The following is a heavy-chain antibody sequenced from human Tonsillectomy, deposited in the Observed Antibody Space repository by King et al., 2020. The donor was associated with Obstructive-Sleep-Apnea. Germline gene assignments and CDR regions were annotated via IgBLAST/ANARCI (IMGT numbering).Heavy chain of an antibody. CDR2: IWYDGSNK. V-gene: IGHV3-33*01. J-gene: IGHJ5*02. CDR1: VFTFSSYG. CDR3: ARDRAGLNWFDP. Sequence: VQLVESGGGVVQPGRSLRLSCAASVFTFSSYGMHWVRQAPGKGLEWVAVIWYDGSNKYYADSVKGRFTISRDHSKNTLYLQMNSLRAEDTAVYYCARDRAGLNWFDPWGQGTLVTVSS. D-gene: IGHD3/OR15-3a*01.